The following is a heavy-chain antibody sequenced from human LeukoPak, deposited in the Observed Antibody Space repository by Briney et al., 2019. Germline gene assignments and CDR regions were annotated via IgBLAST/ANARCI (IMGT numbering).Heavy chain of an antibody. CDR3: ARHEGSGSYYSY. D-gene: IGHD1-26*01. Sequence: GESLKISCRGSGYTFTNYWIGWVRQMPGRGLEWMGIISPDDSEIRYSPSFRGQVTISADKSISTAYLQWSRLKASDTAIYYCARHEGSGSYYSYWGQGTLVTVSS. CDR2: ISPDDSEI. V-gene: IGHV5-51*01. CDR1: GYTFTNYW. J-gene: IGHJ4*02.